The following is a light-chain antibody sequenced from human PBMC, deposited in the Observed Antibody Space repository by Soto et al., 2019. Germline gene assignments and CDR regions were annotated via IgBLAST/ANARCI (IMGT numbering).Light chain of an antibody. CDR2: DVS. Sequence: DIPMTQSPSTLSASLRDRGTIPCRASQSISNWLAWYQQKPGKDPKPLIYDVSSLESGVPSRFSGSGSGTEFTLTISSLQPDDVATYYCQQYSTFWTVGQGTKVDIK. CDR1: QSISNW. CDR3: QQYSTFWT. J-gene: IGKJ1*01. V-gene: IGKV1-5*01.